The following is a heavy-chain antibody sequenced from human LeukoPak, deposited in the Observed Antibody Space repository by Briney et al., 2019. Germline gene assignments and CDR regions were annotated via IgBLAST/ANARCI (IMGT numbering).Heavy chain of an antibody. J-gene: IGHJ3*02. CDR3: AREINWNYGGFGAFDI. CDR2: INTSGST. V-gene: IGHV4-4*09. Sequence: PSETLSLTCTVSGGSISSYYWSWIRQPPGKGLEWIGYINTSGSTNYNPSLKSRVTISVDTSKNQFSLKLSSVTAADTAVYYCAREINWNYGGFGAFDIWGQGTMVTVSS. CDR1: GGSISSYY. D-gene: IGHD1-7*01.